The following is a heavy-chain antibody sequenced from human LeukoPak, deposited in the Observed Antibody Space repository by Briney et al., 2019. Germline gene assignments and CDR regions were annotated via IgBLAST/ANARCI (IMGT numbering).Heavy chain of an antibody. J-gene: IGHJ4*02. Sequence: SETLSLTCAVYGGSFSGYYWSWIRQPPGKGLEWIGEINHSGSTNYNPSLKSRATISVDTSKNQFSLKLSSVTAADTAVYYCASTPRYSSGWYYWGQGTLVTVSS. D-gene: IGHD6-19*01. CDR1: GGSFSGYY. V-gene: IGHV4-34*01. CDR2: INHSGST. CDR3: ASTPRYSSGWYY.